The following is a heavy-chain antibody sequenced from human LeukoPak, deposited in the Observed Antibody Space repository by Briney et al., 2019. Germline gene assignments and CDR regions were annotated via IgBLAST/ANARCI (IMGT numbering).Heavy chain of an antibody. CDR2: INHSGST. CDR1: GGSFSGYY. J-gene: IGHJ6*02. D-gene: IGHD3-10*01. Sequence: SETLSLTCAVYGGSFSGYYWSWIRQPPGKGLEWIGEINHSGSTNYNPSLKSRVTISVDTSKNQFSLKLSSVPAADTAVYYCARAPQLRNKITMVRGVRGMDVWGQGTTVTVSS. CDR3: ARAPQLRNKITMVRGVRGMDV. V-gene: IGHV4-34*01.